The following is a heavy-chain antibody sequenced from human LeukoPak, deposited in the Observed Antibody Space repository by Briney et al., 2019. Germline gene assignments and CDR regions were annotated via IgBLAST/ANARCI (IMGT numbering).Heavy chain of an antibody. D-gene: IGHD4-23*01. J-gene: IGHJ4*02. CDR3: ARGGNTGDY. CDR2: IKQDGSEK. CDR1: GFTFSSYA. Sequence: GGSLRLSCAASGFTFSSYAMTWVRQAPGKGLEWVANIKQDGSEKYYVDSVKGRFTISRDNAKNSLYLQMNSLRAEDTAVYYCARGGNTGDYWGQGTLVTVSS. V-gene: IGHV3-7*01.